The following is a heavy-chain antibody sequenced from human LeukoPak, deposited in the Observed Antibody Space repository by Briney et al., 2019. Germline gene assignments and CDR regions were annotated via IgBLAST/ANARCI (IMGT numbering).Heavy chain of an antibody. D-gene: IGHD3-10*01. V-gene: IGHV1-69*05. J-gene: IGHJ6*03. CDR1: GGTFSSYA. Sequence: ASVKVSCKASGGTFSSYAISLVRQAPGQGLEWMGGIITIFGTANYAQKFQGRVTITTDESTSTAYMELSRLRSEDTAVYYCARGAMVRGVTPEYYYYYMDVWGKGNTVTVSS. CDR3: ARGAMVRGVTPEYYYYYMDV. CDR2: IITIFGTA.